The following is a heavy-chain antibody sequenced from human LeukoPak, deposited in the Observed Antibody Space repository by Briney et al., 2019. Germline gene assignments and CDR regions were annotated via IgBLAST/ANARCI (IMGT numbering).Heavy chain of an antibody. D-gene: IGHD2-15*01. V-gene: IGHV3-66*02. Sequence: GGSLRLSCAASGFTVSSNYMSWVRQAPGKGLEWVSAISGSGGSTYYADSVKGRFTISRDNSKNTLYLQMNSLRAEDTAVYYCAREGRGYFDYWGQGTLVTVSS. J-gene: IGHJ4*02. CDR3: AREGRGYFDY. CDR2: ISGSGGST. CDR1: GFTVSSNY.